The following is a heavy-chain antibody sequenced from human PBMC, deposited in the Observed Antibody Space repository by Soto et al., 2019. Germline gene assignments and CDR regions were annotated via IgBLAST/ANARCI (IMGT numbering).Heavy chain of an antibody. D-gene: IGHD2-15*01. Sequence: ESGGGLVKPGGSLRLSCAASGFTFSSYSMNWVRQAPGKGLEWVSSISSSSSYIYYADSVKGRFTISRDNAKNSLYLQMNSLRAEDTAVYYCASFVAPGGTGFDYWGQGTLVTVSS. J-gene: IGHJ4*02. CDR3: ASFVAPGGTGFDY. CDR2: ISSSSSYI. CDR1: GFTFSSYS. V-gene: IGHV3-21*01.